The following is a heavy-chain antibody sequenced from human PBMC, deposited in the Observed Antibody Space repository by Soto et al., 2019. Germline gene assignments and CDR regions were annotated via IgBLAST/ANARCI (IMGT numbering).Heavy chain of an antibody. Sequence: TVSGGSISSYYWSWIRQPPGKGLEWIGYIYYSGSTNYNPSLKSRVTISVDTSKNQFSLKLSSVTAADTAVYYCARDIAAAGTVGWFDPWGQGTLVTVSS. J-gene: IGHJ5*02. CDR1: GGSISSYY. V-gene: IGHV4-59*01. D-gene: IGHD6-13*01. CDR2: IYYSGST. CDR3: ARDIAAAGTVGWFDP.